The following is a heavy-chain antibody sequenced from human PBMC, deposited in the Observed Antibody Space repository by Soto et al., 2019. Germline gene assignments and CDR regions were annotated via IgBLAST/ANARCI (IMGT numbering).Heavy chain of an antibody. Sequence: GGSLRLSCAASGFTFRNNVLSWVRQAPGKGLDWVSGITGSGRDTYYADSVKGRFTISRDNSKNMVFLQMNSLRAEDTAVYYCAKDRRRSAGAATPEYYFDYWGQGTLVTVSS. CDR1: GFTFRNNV. CDR2: ITGSGRDT. CDR3: AKDRRRSAGAATPEYYFDY. J-gene: IGHJ4*02. V-gene: IGHV3-23*01. D-gene: IGHD2-2*02.